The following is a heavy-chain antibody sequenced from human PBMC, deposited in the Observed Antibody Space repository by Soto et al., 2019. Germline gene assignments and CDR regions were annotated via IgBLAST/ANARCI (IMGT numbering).Heavy chain of an antibody. CDR1: GGSISSGGYY. CDR2: IYYTGNT. V-gene: IGHV4-31*03. Sequence: SETLSLTCTVSGGSISSGGYYWSWIRQHPGKGLEWIGHIYYTGNTYYNPSLRSRVTISVDTSKNQFSLKLSSVTAADTAVYYCARALGYCSGGSCYPPRFVVGDWGQGTLVTVSS. D-gene: IGHD2-15*01. CDR3: ARALGYCSGGSCYPPRFVVGD. J-gene: IGHJ4*02.